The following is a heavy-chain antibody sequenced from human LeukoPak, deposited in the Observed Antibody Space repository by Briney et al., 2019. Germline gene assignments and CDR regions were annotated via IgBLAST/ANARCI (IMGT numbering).Heavy chain of an antibody. V-gene: IGHV3-9*01. Sequence: QPGRSLRLSCAASGFTFDDYAMHWVRQAPGKGLEWVSGISWNSGSIGYADSVKGRFTISRDNSKNTLYLQMNSLRAEDTAVYYCAKVVSMPAAADYWGQGTLVTVSS. D-gene: IGHD6-13*01. CDR1: GFTFDDYA. J-gene: IGHJ4*02. CDR2: ISWNSGSI. CDR3: AKVVSMPAAADY.